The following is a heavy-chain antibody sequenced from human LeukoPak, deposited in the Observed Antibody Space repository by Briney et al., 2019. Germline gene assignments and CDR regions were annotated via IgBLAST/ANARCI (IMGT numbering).Heavy chain of an antibody. CDR1: GFTFSSYE. CDR3: ARDYVGYSYNY. V-gene: IGHV3-7*01. CDR2: INQDGSEK. Sequence: GGSLRLSCAASGFTFSSYEMNWVRQAPGKGLEWVANINQDGSEKYYVDSVKGRFTISRDNAKNSLFLHMNSLRAEDTAVYYCARDYVGYSYNYWGQGTLVTVSS. D-gene: IGHD5-18*01. J-gene: IGHJ4*02.